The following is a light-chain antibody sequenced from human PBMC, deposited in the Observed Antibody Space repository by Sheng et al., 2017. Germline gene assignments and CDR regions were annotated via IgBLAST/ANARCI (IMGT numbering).Light chain of an antibody. CDR2: GAS. J-gene: IGKJ5*01. CDR3: QQYGRSLIT. V-gene: IGKV3-20*01. CDR1: QSVSSTY. Sequence: EIVMTQSPATLSLSPGDRATLSCRASQSVSSTYLAWYQQKPGQAPRLLIYGASSRATGIPDFTLTISRLEPEDFAVYYCQQYGRSLITFGQGTRLEIK.